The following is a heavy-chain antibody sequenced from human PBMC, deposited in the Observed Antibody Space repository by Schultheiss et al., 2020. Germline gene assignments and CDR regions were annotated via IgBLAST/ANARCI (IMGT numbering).Heavy chain of an antibody. Sequence: GESLKISCAASGFTFSSYAMSWVRQAPGKGLEWVSAISGSGGSTYYADSVKGRFTISRDNSKNTLYLQMNSLRAEDTAVYYCARGVTMVQGAFDYWGQGTLVTVSS. J-gene: IGHJ4*02. CDR2: ISGSGGST. CDR3: ARGVTMVQGAFDY. V-gene: IGHV3-23*01. D-gene: IGHD3-10*01. CDR1: GFTFSSYA.